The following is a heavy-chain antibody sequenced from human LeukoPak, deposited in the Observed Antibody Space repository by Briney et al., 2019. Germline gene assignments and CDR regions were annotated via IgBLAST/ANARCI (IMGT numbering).Heavy chain of an antibody. V-gene: IGHV1-69*05. Sequence: SVKVSRKASGGTFSSYAISWVRQAPGQGLEWMGGIIPIFGTANYAQKFQGRVTITTDESTSTAYMELSSLRSEDTAVYYCARDLGVYCTNGVCYTGRNSSSWDDYWGQGTLVTVSS. D-gene: IGHD2-8*01. CDR3: ARDLGVYCTNGVCYTGRNSSSWDDY. CDR1: GGTFSSYA. J-gene: IGHJ4*02. CDR2: IIPIFGTA.